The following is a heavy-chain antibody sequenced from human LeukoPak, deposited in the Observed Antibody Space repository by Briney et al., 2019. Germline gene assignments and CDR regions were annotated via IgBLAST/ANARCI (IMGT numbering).Heavy chain of an antibody. CDR1: GFTFSSYG. CDR2: ISYDGSNK. CDR3: ATVRGCGGDCYYIDY. Sequence: PERSLRLSCAASGFTFSSYGMHWVRQAPGKGLEWVAVISYDGSNKYYADSVKGRITISRDNSKNTLYLQMNSLRAEDTAVYYCATVRGCGGDCYYIDYWGQGTLVTVSS. D-gene: IGHD2-21*02. V-gene: IGHV3-30*03. J-gene: IGHJ4*02.